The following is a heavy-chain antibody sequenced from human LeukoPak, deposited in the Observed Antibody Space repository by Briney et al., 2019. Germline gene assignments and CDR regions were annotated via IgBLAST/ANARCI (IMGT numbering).Heavy chain of an antibody. CDR1: GFIFSSHG. D-gene: IGHD6-19*01. CDR3: ARDHNSGWFNADVLEYFQH. J-gene: IGHJ1*01. CDR2: IFPSGGEI. Sequence: PGGSLRLSCAASGFIFSSHGMNWVRQAPGKGLEWVSSIFPSGGEIHYADSVRGRFTISRDNSKSTLSLQMNSLRPEDTAVYYCARDHNSGWFNADVLEYFQHWGQGTLVTVSS. V-gene: IGHV3-23*01.